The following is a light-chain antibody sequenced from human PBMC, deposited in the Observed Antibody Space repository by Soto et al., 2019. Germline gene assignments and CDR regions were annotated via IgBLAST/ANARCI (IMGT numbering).Light chain of an antibody. CDR3: QQYNSYSWT. V-gene: IGKV1-5*01. CDR2: QAS. J-gene: IGKJ1*01. Sequence: DIQMTQSPSTLSASVGDRVTITCRASQRISIWLAWYQQKPGKPPKLLIYQASSLQSGVPARLSGSGSGTEFSLTTSSLQPDDFATYFCQQYNSYSWTFGQGTKVEIK. CDR1: QRISIW.